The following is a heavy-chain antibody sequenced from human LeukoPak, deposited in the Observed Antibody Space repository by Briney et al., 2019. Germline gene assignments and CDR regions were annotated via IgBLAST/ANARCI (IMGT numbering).Heavy chain of an antibody. CDR2: IYYSGST. D-gene: IGHD3-16*02. CDR1: GGSISSSSYY. Sequence: SETPSLTCTVSGGSISSSSYYWGWIRQPPGKGLEWIGSIYYSGSTYYNPSLKSRVTISVDTSKNQFSLKLSSVTAADTAVYYCARQLKTRYDGFDIWGQGTMVTVSS. V-gene: IGHV4-39*01. J-gene: IGHJ3*02. CDR3: ARQLKTRYDGFDI.